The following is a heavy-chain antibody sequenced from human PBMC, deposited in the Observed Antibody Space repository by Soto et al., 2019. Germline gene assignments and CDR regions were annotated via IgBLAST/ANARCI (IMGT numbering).Heavy chain of an antibody. J-gene: IGHJ6*03. CDR1: GYTFTGYY. D-gene: IGHD4-4*01. V-gene: IGHV1-2*04. Sequence: ASVKVSCKASGYTFTGYYMHWVLQAPGQGLEWMGWINPNSGGTNYAQKFQGWVTMTRDTSISTAYMELSRLRSDDTAVYYCARGTTVTTLYYYYYMDVWGKGTTVTVSS. CDR3: ARGTTVTTLYYYYYMDV. CDR2: INPNSGGT.